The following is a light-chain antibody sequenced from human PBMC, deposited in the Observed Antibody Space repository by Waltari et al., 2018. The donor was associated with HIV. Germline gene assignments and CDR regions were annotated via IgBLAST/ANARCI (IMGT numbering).Light chain of an antibody. V-gene: IGKV3-20*01. CDR1: QSVAGSY. CDR2: GAS. Sequence: EIVLTQSPGTLSLSPGERATLSCWASQSVAGSYLAWYQQKPGQAPRLLIYGASNRAADIPDRFSGSGSGTDFTLTISRLDPEDFAVYYCQQYGTSPRTFGQGTKVDIK. J-gene: IGKJ1*01. CDR3: QQYGTSPRT.